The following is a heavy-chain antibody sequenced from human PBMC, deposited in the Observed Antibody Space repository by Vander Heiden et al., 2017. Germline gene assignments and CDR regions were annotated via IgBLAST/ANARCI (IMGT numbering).Heavy chain of an antibody. J-gene: IGHJ4*02. CDR2: ILGSGGTT. Sequence: EVQLLESGGGLVQPGGSLRLSCAAPGFPFSGYARSWVRQAPGKGLEWVSRILGSGGTTYYADSVKGRFTISRDNSRKTLYLQMNSLRADDTALYYCAQEFSSSSGGHWGQGTLVTVSS. V-gene: IGHV3-23*01. D-gene: IGHD2-2*01. CDR1: GFPFSGYA. CDR3: AQEFSSSSGGH.